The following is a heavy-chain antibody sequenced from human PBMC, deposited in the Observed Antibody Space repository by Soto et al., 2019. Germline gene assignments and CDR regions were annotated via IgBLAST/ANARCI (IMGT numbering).Heavy chain of an antibody. CDR1: GYTFTSYG. V-gene: IGHV1-18*01. Sequence: ASGKVSCKASGYTFTSYGISWVRQAPGQGLEWMGWISAYNGNTNYAQKLQGRVTMTTDTSTSTAYMELRSLRSDDTAVYYCARDARITIFGVVTNWFDPWGQGTLVTVSS. CDR3: ARDARITIFGVVTNWFDP. J-gene: IGHJ5*02. D-gene: IGHD3-3*01. CDR2: ISAYNGNT.